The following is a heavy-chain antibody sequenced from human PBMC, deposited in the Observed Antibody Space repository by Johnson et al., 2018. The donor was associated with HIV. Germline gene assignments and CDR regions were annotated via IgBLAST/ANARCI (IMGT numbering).Heavy chain of an antibody. CDR2: MHNDGSEK. Sequence: QVQLVESGGGVVHPGGSLRVSCAAAGFNFSNYGMHWVRQAPGKGLEWVAFMHNDGSEKYYVDSVKGRFTISRDNAKNSLYLQMNSLRAADTAVYYCARESDSSGYYSDAFDICGQGTMVTVSA. CDR3: ARESDSSGYYSDAFDI. D-gene: IGHD3-22*01. CDR1: GFNFSNYG. V-gene: IGHV3-30*02. J-gene: IGHJ3*02.